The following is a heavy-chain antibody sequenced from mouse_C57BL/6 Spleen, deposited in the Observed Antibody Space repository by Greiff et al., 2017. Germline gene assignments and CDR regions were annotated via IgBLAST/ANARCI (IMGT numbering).Heavy chain of an antibody. CDR2: IRYDGST. CDR1: GYSITSGYY. Sequence: EVQLQQSGPGLVKPSPSLSLTCSVTGYSITSGYYWNLIRQFPGNKLEWMGYIRYDGSTNYNPSLKNRISITRDTSTNQFFLKLNSVTTEDTAKYYCARDEDSNGFDYWGQGTTLTVSS. V-gene: IGHV3-6*01. D-gene: IGHD2-5*01. J-gene: IGHJ2*01. CDR3: ARDEDSNGFDY.